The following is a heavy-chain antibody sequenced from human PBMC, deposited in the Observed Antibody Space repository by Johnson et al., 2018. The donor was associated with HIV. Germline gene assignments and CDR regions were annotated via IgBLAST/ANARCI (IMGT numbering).Heavy chain of an antibody. Sequence: MQPVESGGGLLKPAASLSPSPPASGFTYSSNYTSWVRHAPAKGLACVSTVYSRASTYYADSVKARFTISRGNSKNTLYLQMNSLRAEDTAVYYCARGDGYRRAFDIWGQGTMVTVSS. CDR1: GFTYSSNY. V-gene: IGHV3-66*01. CDR3: ARGDGYRRAFDI. D-gene: IGHD1-1*01. J-gene: IGHJ3*02. CDR2: VYSRAST.